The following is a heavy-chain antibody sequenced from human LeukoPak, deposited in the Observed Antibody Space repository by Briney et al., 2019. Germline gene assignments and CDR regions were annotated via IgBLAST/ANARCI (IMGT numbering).Heavy chain of an antibody. Sequence: GGSLRLSCAASEFNFNTSPMNWVRQAPGKGLEWVSYISSSGSTIYYADSVKGRFTISRDNAKNSLYLQMNSLRAEDTAVYYCAELGITMIGGVWGKGTTVTISS. CDR3: AELGITMIGGV. D-gene: IGHD3-10*02. V-gene: IGHV3-48*04. CDR2: ISSSGSTI. CDR1: EFNFNTSP. J-gene: IGHJ6*04.